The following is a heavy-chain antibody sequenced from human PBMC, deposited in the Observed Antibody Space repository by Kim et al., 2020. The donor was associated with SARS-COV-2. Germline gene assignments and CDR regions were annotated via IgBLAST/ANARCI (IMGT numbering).Heavy chain of an antibody. CDR2: IDPSDSYT. D-gene: IGHD6-13*01. V-gene: IGHV5-10-1*01. Sequence: GESLKISCKGSGYSFTSYWISWVRQMPGKGLEWMGRIDPSDSYTNYSPSFQGHVTISADKSISTAYLQWSSLKASDTAMYYCARHGGYSSSWPSPESITNWFDPWGQGTLVTVSS. CDR1: GYSFTSYW. CDR3: ARHGGYSSSWPSPESITNWFDP. J-gene: IGHJ5*02.